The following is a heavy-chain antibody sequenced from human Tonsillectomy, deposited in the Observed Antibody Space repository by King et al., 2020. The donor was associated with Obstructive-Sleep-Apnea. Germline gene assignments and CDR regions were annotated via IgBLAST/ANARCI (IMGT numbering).Heavy chain of an antibody. J-gene: IGHJ3*02. CDR1: GFTFGSYW. V-gene: IGHV3-74*01. CDR2: INSDGRST. Sequence: VQLVESGGGLVQPGGSLRLSCVASGFTFGSYWMHWVRQAPGKGLVWISRINSDGRSTTYADSVKGRFTISRDNAKNKLYLQMNSLRAEDTAVYFCARDLGGDDAFDIWGQGTMXTVSS. CDR3: ARDLGGDDAFDI. D-gene: IGHD3-16*01.